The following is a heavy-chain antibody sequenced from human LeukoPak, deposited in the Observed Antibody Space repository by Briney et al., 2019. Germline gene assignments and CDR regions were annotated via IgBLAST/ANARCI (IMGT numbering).Heavy chain of an antibody. CDR3: ARDPLDYYDSSAYYDFDY. CDR1: GYTFTIYG. CDR2: ISAYNGNT. Sequence: GASVKVSFKASGYTFTIYGISWVRQAPGQGLEWMGWISAYNGNTNYAQKLQGRVTMTTDTSTSTAYMELRSLRSDDTAVYYCARDPLDYYDSSAYYDFDYWGQEPWSPSPQ. V-gene: IGHV1-18*01. D-gene: IGHD3-22*01. J-gene: IGHJ4*01.